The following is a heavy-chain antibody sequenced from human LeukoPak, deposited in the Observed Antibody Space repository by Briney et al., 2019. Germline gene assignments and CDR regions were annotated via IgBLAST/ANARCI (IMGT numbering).Heavy chain of an antibody. J-gene: IGHJ4*02. V-gene: IGHV4-30-2*01. D-gene: IGHD1-7*01. Sequence: ASQTLSLTCTVSGGSISSGGYYWSWIRQPPGKGLEWIGYIYHSGSTYYNPSLKSRVTISVDRSKNQFSLKLSSVTAADTAVYYCARDRTTGTTSVGVHYFDYWGQGTLVTVSS. CDR2: IYHSGST. CDR1: GGSISSGGYY. CDR3: ARDRTTGTTSVGVHYFDY.